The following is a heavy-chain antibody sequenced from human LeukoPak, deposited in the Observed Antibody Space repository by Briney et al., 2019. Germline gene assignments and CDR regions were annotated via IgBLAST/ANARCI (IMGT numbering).Heavy chain of an antibody. D-gene: IGHD3-22*01. Sequence: SETLSLTCTISGGFISSSSYYWGWIRQPPGKGLEWIGDIYYSGSTYYNPALESRGSMSIDTSKNQFSLELRSVAAADTALYYCARRRYYDSTGYLAWGQGTLVTVTS. J-gene: IGHJ1*01. CDR1: GGFISSSSYY. V-gene: IGHV4-39*01. CDR2: IYYSGST. CDR3: ARRRYYDSTGYLA.